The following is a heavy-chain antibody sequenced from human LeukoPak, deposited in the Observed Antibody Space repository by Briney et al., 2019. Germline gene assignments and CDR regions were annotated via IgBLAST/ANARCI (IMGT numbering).Heavy chain of an antibody. D-gene: IGHD6-6*01. CDR1: GFTIGYYA. Sequence: GGSLRLSCAASGFTIGYYAMHWVRQAPGKGLEWVSGISWNSGSIGYAASVKGRFTISRDNAKNSLYLQMNSLRAEDTALYYCANGGSSQSFDYWGEGTLVTVSS. V-gene: IGHV3-9*01. J-gene: IGHJ4*02. CDR2: ISWNSGSI. CDR3: ANGGSSQSFDY.